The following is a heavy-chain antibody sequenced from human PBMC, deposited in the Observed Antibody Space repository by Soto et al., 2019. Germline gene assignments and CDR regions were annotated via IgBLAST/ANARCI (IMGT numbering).Heavy chain of an antibody. D-gene: IGHD6-19*01. CDR1: GFTFSSYA. J-gene: IGHJ6*02. CDR3: ARDWSGAYSSGGDILGVSAQRHGMAV. CDR2: ISYDGSNK. V-gene: IGHV3-30-3*01. Sequence: QVQLVESGGGVVQPGRSLRLSCAASGFTFSSYAMHWVRQAPGKGLEWVAVISYDGSNKYYADSVKGRFTISRDNPKNTRYLQMNSLRAEDTAVYYFARDWSGAYSSGGDILGVSAQRHGMAVWGQGTTVTVSS.